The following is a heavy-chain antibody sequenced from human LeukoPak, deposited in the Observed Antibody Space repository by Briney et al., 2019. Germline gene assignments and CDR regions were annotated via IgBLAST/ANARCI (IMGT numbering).Heavy chain of an antibody. J-gene: IGHJ5*02. CDR3: ARAPAAIPNWFDP. V-gene: IGHV1-8*03. CDR2: MNPNSGNT. Sequence: GASVKVSCKASGYTFTSYDINWVRQATGQGLEWMGWMNPNSGNTGYAQKFQGRVTITRNTSISTAYMELSSLRSVDTAVYYCARAPAAIPNWFDPWGQGTLVTASS. D-gene: IGHD2-2*01. CDR1: GYTFTSYD.